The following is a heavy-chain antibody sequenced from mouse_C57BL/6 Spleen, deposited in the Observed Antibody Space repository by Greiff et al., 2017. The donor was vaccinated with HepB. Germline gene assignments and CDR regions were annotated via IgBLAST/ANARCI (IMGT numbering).Heavy chain of an antibody. V-gene: IGHV1-74*01. D-gene: IGHD1-1*01. J-gene: IGHJ1*03. CDR3: AIGSSSTPYWYFDV. CDR1: GYTFTSYW. Sequence: QVQLKQPGAELVKPGASVKVSCKASGYTFTSYWMHWVKQRPGQGLEWIGRIHPSDSDTNYNQKFKGKATLTVDKSSSTAYMQLSSLTSEDSAVYYCAIGSSSTPYWYFDVWGTGTTVTVSS. CDR2: IHPSDSDT.